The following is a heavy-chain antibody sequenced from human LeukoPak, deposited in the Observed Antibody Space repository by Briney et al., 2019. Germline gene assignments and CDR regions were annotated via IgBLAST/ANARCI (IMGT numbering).Heavy chain of an antibody. CDR1: GFTFGDYA. V-gene: IGHV3-49*03. J-gene: IGHJ4*02. Sequence: GGSLRLSCTASGFTFGDYAMSWFRQAPGKGLEWIGFIRSKAYGGTTEYAASVKGRFTISRDDSKSIAYLQMNSLKTEDTAVYYCTRDFSSIWYRTTDYWGQGTLVTVSS. CDR2: IRSKAYGGTT. D-gene: IGHD6-13*01. CDR3: TRDFSSIWYRTTDY.